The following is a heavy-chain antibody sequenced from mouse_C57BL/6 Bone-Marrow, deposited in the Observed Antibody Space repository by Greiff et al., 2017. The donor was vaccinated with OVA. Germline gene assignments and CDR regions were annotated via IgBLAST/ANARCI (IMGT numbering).Heavy chain of an antibody. J-gene: IGHJ1*03. CDR1: GFTFSSYT. D-gene: IGHD2-3*01. V-gene: IGHV5-9*01. CDR2: ISGGGGNT. Sequence: EVKLVESGGGLVKPGGSLKLSCAASGFTFSSYTMSWVRQTPEKRLEWVATISGGGGNTYYPDSVKGRFTISRDNAKNTLYLQMSSLRSEDTALYYCARHGDDGPCFDVWGTGTTGTVSS. CDR3: ARHGDDGPCFDV.